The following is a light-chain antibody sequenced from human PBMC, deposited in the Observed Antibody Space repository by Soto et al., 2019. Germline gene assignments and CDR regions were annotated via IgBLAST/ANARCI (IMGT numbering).Light chain of an antibody. CDR1: QDISTY. Sequence: DIQLTQSPSFLSASVGDRVTITCRASQDISTYLAWYQQKPGKAPKLMIYEASTLQNGVPSRFSGRGSGTDFTLTISGLLPEDFATYHCQQRNTLPLTFGQGTRLETK. CDR2: EAS. V-gene: IGKV1-9*01. CDR3: QQRNTLPLT. J-gene: IGKJ5*01.